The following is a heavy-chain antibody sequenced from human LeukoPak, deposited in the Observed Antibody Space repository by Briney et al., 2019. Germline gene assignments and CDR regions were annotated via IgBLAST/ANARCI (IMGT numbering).Heavy chain of an antibody. D-gene: IGHD3-22*01. J-gene: IGHJ4*02. CDR3: TTVGYDSSGYYSYYFDC. V-gene: IGHV3-15*07. CDR2: IRSKTDGGTT. CDR1: GFTFSTCA. Sequence: PGGSLRLSCAASGFTFSTCAMHWVRQAPGKGLEWVGRIRSKTDGGTTDYAAPVKGRFTISRDDSRNTLYLQLNSLKSEDTAVYYCTTVGYDSSGYYSYYFDCWGQGTLVTVSS.